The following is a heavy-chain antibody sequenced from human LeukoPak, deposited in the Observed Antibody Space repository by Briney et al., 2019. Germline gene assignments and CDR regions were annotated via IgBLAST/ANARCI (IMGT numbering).Heavy chain of an antibody. V-gene: IGHV1-2*02. J-gene: IGHJ4*02. CDR2: INPNTGVT. Sequence: ASVKVSCKASEYTFSDSYMHWVRQAPGQGLEWMGWINPNTGVTKYAQKFQGRITVTRATSIRTVYMELTSLRSDDTALYYSARSPLYCSATSCYTIDSWGPGTLVTVSS. D-gene: IGHD2-2*02. CDR3: ARSPLYCSATSCYTIDS. CDR1: EYTFSDSY.